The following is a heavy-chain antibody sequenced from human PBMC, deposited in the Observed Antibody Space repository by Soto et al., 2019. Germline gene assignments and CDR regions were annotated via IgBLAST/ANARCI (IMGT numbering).Heavy chain of an antibody. J-gene: IGHJ4*02. Sequence: QVQLVESGGGAVQPGRSLRLSCVASVFTFSCYGMHWVRHAPGKGLEWVSVIWFDGNKEYYADPVKGRFTISRDNSKNTLYLQMNSLRAEDTAVYSSARGMRQQAPDYFDYWGQGTLVTVSS. CDR2: IWFDGNKE. D-gene: IGHD6-13*01. V-gene: IGHV3-33*01. CDR3: ARGMRQQAPDYFDY. CDR1: VFTFSCYG.